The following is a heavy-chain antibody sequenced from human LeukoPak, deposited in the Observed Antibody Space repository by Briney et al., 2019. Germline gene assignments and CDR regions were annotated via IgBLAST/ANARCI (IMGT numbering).Heavy chain of an antibody. CDR1: GFSFSSYA. V-gene: IGHV3-23*01. CDR2: ISGNGGTT. J-gene: IGHJ4*02. CDR3: ARARLLWFGDQNPAFDY. D-gene: IGHD3-10*01. Sequence: GGSLRLSCEASGFSFSSYAMNWVRQAPGKGLEWVSVISGNGGTTYYADSVKGRFTISRDNSKNTLYLQMNSLKAEDTAVYYCARARLLWFGDQNPAFDYWGQGTLVTVSS.